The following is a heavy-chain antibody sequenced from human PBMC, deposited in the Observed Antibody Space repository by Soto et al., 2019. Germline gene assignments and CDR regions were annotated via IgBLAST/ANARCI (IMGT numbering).Heavy chain of an antibody. CDR1: GGSISSSSYY. CDR2: IYYSGST. V-gene: IGHV4-39*01. Sequence: SETLSLTCTVSGGSISSSSYYWGWIRQPPGKGLEWIGSIYYSGSTYYNPSLKSRVTISVDTSKNQFSLKLSSVTAADTAVYYCARHSILVRGYYDDPFDYWGQGTLVTVSS. CDR3: ARHSILVRGYYDDPFDY. J-gene: IGHJ4*02. D-gene: IGHD3-22*01.